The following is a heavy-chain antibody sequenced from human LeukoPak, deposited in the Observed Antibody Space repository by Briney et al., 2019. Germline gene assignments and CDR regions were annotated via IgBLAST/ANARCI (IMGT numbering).Heavy chain of an antibody. J-gene: IGHJ4*02. CDR3: ARSQGIFGVVTIGYFDY. V-gene: IGHV1-2*02. CDR1: GYTFTGYY. Sequence: ASVKVSCKASGYTFTGYYMHWVRQAPGQGLEWMGWINPNSGGTNYAQKFQGRVTMTRDTSISTAYMELSRLRSDDTAVYYCARSQGIFGVVTIGYFDYWGQGTLVTVSS. CDR2: INPNSGGT. D-gene: IGHD3-3*01.